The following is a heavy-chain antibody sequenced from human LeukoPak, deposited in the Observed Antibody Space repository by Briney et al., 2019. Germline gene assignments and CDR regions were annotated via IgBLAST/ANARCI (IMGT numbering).Heavy chain of an antibody. D-gene: IGHD3-9*01. CDR1: GFTFSSYA. CDR3: AKVLSEGYLPGYYNPYDS. CDR2: ISGSGGNT. Sequence: GRSLRLSCAASGFTFSSYAMSWVRQAPGKGLEFVSAISGSGGNTYYADSVKGRFTIARDNSKNTLYLQMNSLRAEDTAVYYCAKVLSEGYLPGYYNPYDSWGQGTLVTVSS. V-gene: IGHV3-23*01. J-gene: IGHJ4*02.